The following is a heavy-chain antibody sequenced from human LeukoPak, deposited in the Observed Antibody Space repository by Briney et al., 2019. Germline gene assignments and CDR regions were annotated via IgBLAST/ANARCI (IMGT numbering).Heavy chain of an antibody. CDR1: EFSFGSNY. J-gene: IGHJ4*02. CDR2: INEDGSEK. CDR3: ASGVHLHY. Sequence: GGSLRLSCAASEFSFGSNYMTWVCQAPGKGMEWVANINEDGSEKNYVDSVKGRLTISRDNADISLYLQISSLRAEDTAVYFCASGVHLHYWGQRTLVTVSS. V-gene: IGHV3-7*01. D-gene: IGHD3-16*01.